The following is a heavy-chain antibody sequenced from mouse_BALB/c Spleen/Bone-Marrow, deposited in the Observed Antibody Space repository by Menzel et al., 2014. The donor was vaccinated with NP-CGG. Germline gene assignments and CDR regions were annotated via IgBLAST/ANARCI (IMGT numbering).Heavy chain of an antibody. V-gene: IGHV7-3*02. D-gene: IGHD1-1*01. CDR2: IRNKANGYTT. CDR3: ARDSRSTVSHFDY. CDR1: GFTFTDYY. Sequence: EVKLVESGGGLVQPGGSLRLSCATSGFTFTDYYMNWVRQPPGKALEWLGFIRNKANGYTTEYSASVKGRFTIFRDNSQSILYLQMNTLRAEDSATYYCARDSRSTVSHFDYWGQGTTLTVSS. J-gene: IGHJ2*01.